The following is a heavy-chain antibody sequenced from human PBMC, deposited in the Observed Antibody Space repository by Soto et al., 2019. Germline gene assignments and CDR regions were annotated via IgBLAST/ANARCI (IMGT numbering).Heavy chain of an antibody. J-gene: IGHJ6*02. CDR3: AKANIAAAGTDYYYYGMDV. CDR2: ISGSGGST. V-gene: IGHV3-23*01. CDR1: GFTFGSYA. Sequence: GGSLRLSCAASGFTFGSYAMIWVRHSPGKGLEWVSAISGSGGSTYYADSVKGRFTISRDNSKNTLYLQMNSLRAEDTAVYYCAKANIAAAGTDYYYYGMDVWGQGTTVTVSS. D-gene: IGHD6-13*01.